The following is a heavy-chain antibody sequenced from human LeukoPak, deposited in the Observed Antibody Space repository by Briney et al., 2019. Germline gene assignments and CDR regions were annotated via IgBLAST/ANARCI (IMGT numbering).Heavy chain of an antibody. Sequence: SETLSLTCTVSGGSINTYFWTWIRQPAGKGLQWIGRIYPSGSTNSSPSLKSRLTMSVDTSNNQFSLKLSSVTAADTAVYYCARDRYGGIIDSWGQGTLVSVSS. CDR3: ARDRYGGIIDS. CDR1: GGSINTYF. V-gene: IGHV4-4*07. CDR2: IYPSGST. J-gene: IGHJ4*02. D-gene: IGHD1-1*01.